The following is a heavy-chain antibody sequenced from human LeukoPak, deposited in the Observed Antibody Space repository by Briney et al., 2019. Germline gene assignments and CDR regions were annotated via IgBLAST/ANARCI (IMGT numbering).Heavy chain of an antibody. D-gene: IGHD1-26*01. CDR1: GGSIINYY. CDR2: IYFSGTT. CDR3: ARGRWELPY. V-gene: IGHV4-59*12. J-gene: IGHJ4*02. Sequence: PSETLSLTCTVSGGSIINYYWSWIRQPPGEGLEWIGYIYFSGTTKYNPSLKSRVTISVDTSKNQFSLKLSSVTAADTAVYYCARGRWELPYWGQGTLVTVSS.